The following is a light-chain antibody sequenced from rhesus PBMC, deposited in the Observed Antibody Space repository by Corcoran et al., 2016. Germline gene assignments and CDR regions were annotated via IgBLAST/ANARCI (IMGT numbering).Light chain of an antibody. J-gene: IGKJ4*01. CDR2: EAS. CDR3: QQDNNWPLT. V-gene: IGKV1-33*01. CDR1: QGITND. Sequence: DIQMTQSPSSLSASVGDRVTITCRASQGITNDLALYQQKQGETPKLLIYEASNLQRGIPSRFSGSGSGTVFTLTSSSLEPEDVGVYYCQQDNNWPLTFGGGTKVELK.